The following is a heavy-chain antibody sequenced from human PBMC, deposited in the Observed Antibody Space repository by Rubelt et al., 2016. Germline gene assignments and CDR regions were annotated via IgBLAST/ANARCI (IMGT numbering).Heavy chain of an antibody. D-gene: IGHD2-21*02. CDR1: GYTITSYY. Sequence: QVQLVQSGAEVKNPGASVKVSCKASGYTITSYYMHWVRQAPGQGLEWLGIFKPSGGDTDYAQKFQGRVTMTTDTSTNTVHMELSNLRCEDSALDDCVRGMGTASARWFDPWGQGTLVTVSS. CDR3: VRGMGTASARWFDP. V-gene: IGHV1-46*01. J-gene: IGHJ5*02. CDR2: FKPSGGDT.